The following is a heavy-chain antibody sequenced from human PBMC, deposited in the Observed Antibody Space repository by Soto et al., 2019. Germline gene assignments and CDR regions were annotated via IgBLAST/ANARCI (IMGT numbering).Heavy chain of an antibody. V-gene: IGHV1-69*01. CDR2: IIPLFGTA. Sequence: QVQLVQSGAEVKKPGSSVKVSCKASGGTFSSYAISWVRQAPGQGLEWMGEIIPLFGTANYAQKFQGRVTITADESTRTAYMELSSLRSEDTAVYYCARQGSGYYLGLTYYFDYWGQGTLVTVSS. CDR3: ARQGSGYYLGLTYYFDY. J-gene: IGHJ4*02. CDR1: GGTFSSYA. D-gene: IGHD3-22*01.